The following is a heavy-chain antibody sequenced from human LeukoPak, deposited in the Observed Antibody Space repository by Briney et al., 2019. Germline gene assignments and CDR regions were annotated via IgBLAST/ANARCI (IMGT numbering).Heavy chain of an antibody. CDR2: ISSSSSAI. CDR3: ARDGGYSYGYGTY. J-gene: IGHJ4*02. V-gene: IGHV3-48*01. CDR1: GVTFSSDW. Sequence: QPGGSLRLSCADSGVTFSSDWMSWVRQAPGKGLEWVSYISSSSSAIYYADSVKGRFTISRDNAKNSLYLQMNSLRAEDTAVYYCARDGGYSYGYGTYWGQGTLVTVSS. D-gene: IGHD5-18*01.